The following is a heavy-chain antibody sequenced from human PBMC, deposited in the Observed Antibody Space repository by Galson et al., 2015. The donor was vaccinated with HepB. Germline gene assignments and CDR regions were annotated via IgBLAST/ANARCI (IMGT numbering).Heavy chain of an antibody. Sequence: SLRLSCAASGFTFDDYAMHWVRQAPGKGLEWVSGITWNSGSINYADSVKGRFTISRDNAKNSLYLQMSSLRGDDTALYYCAKDICNHYATDVWGQGTTVTVSS. V-gene: IGHV3-9*01. CDR2: ITWNSGSI. CDR1: GFTFDDYA. J-gene: IGHJ6*02. D-gene: IGHD2/OR15-2a*01. CDR3: AKDICNHYATDV.